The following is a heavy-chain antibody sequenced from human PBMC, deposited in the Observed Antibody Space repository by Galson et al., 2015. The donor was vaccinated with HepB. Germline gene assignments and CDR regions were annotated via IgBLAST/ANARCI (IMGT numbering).Heavy chain of an antibody. Sequence: SLRLSCATSGFTFSNSGMHWVRQAPGKGLEWVAVIWSDGYKKYYADSVRGRFTTSRDNSKNTVYLQMNSMRAEDTAVYYCAKDAYRSSYYYDYWGQGTLVTVSP. CDR1: GFTFSNSG. J-gene: IGHJ4*02. CDR2: IWSDGYKK. V-gene: IGHV3-33*06. D-gene: IGHD6-6*01. CDR3: AKDAYRSSYYYDY.